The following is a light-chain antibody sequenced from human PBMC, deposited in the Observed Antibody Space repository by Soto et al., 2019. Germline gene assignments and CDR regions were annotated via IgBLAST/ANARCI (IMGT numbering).Light chain of an antibody. V-gene: IGLV2-14*03. CDR3: SSFTLSTYV. J-gene: IGLJ1*01. CDR2: DVT. Sequence: QSVLTQPASVSGSPGQSITISCTGTSNDVGAYNYVSWYQQHPDKAPRLMIYDVTNRPSGVSDRFSGSKSDNTASLTISGLQTEDEADYYCSSFTLSTYVFGSGTKVTVL. CDR1: SNDVGAYNY.